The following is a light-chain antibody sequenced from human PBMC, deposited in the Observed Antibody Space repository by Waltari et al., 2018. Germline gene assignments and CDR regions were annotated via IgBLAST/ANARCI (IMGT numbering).Light chain of an antibody. V-gene: IGKV1-39*01. Sequence: DIQMTQSPSSLSASVGDRVTITCRASQSISGSLHWYQQKLGKAPKLLIYAASRLQRGVPSRFSGSASGTYFTLTISSLQPEDFATYYCLQTYTTPLTFGGGTNVEIK. CDR2: AAS. J-gene: IGKJ4*01. CDR3: LQTYTTPLT. CDR1: QSISGS.